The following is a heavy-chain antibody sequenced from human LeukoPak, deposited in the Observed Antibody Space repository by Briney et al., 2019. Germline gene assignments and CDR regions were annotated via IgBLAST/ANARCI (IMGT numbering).Heavy chain of an antibody. J-gene: IGHJ3*02. CDR1: GYSFTSYW. Sequence: PGESLKISCKGSGYSFTSYWIGWVRQMAGKGLEWMGIIYPGDSDTRYSPSFHGQVTISADKSISTAYLQWSSLKASDTAMYYCASSSCGGDCPTNDAFDIWGQGTMVTASS. D-gene: IGHD2-21*02. V-gene: IGHV5-51*01. CDR2: IYPGDSDT. CDR3: ASSSCGGDCPTNDAFDI.